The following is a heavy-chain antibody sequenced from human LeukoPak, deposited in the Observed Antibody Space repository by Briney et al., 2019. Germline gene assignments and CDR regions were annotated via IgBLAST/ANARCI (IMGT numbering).Heavy chain of an antibody. D-gene: IGHD3-22*01. V-gene: IGHV1-8*01. CDR2: MNPNRGNT. CDR1: GYTFTIYD. CDR3: ARSPYYYDSSGYPQEFDY. Sequence: ASVTVSCTASGYTFTIYDINWVRQAPGQGGEGMGWMNPNRGNTGYAQKFQGRVTMTRNTSISTAYMELSSLRSEDTAVYYCARSPYYYDSSGYPQEFDYWGQGTLVTVSS. J-gene: IGHJ4*02.